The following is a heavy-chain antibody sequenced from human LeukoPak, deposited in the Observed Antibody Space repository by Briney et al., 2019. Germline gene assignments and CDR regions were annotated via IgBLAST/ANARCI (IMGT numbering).Heavy chain of an antibody. D-gene: IGHD6-13*01. CDR3: ARELGYSSSWSENWFDP. CDR2: IYHSGST. Sequence: PSETLSLTCTVSGYSISSGYYWGWIRQPPGKGLEWIGSIYHSGSTYYNPSLKSRVTISVDTSKNQFSLKLSSVTAADTAVYYCARELGYSSSWSENWFDPWGQGTLVTVSS. J-gene: IGHJ5*02. V-gene: IGHV4-38-2*02. CDR1: GYSISSGYY.